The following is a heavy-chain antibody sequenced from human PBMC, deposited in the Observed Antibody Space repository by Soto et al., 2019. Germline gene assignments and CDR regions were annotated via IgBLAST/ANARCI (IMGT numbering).Heavy chain of an antibody. Sequence: EVQVLESGGGLVQPGGSLRLSCVASGFTFSSYVMTWVRQAPGKGLEWVSSISGSGETTHYAASVKGRFSISRDNAKNKMYLQMNSLRGEDTAVYYCAKSSLGDYWGQGSLVSVSS. V-gene: IGHV3-23*01. CDR3: AKSSLGDY. CDR1: GFTFSSYV. CDR2: ISGSGETT. J-gene: IGHJ4*02. D-gene: IGHD6-13*01.